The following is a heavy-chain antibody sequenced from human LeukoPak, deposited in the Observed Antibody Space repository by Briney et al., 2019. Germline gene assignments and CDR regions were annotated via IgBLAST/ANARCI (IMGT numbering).Heavy chain of an antibody. CDR2: LSWNSGSI. J-gene: IGHJ3*02. CDR1: GFTFDDYA. Sequence: GRFLRLSCAASGFTFDDYAMHWVRQAPGKGLEWVSGLSWNSGSIDYADSVKGRFTISRDNAKNSLYLQMNSLRAEDTALYYCAKEAALSGYDSSRGNAFDIWGQGTMVTVSS. CDR3: AKEAALSGYDSSRGNAFDI. D-gene: IGHD5-12*01. V-gene: IGHV3-9*01.